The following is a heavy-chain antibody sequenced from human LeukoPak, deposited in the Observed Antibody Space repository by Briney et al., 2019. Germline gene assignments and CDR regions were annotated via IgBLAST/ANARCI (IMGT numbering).Heavy chain of an antibody. J-gene: IGHJ4*02. CDR1: GFTFSSYA. D-gene: IGHD3-3*01. V-gene: IGHV3-64*01. Sequence: GGSLRLSCAASGFTFSSYAMHWVRQAPGKGLEYVSAISNGGGSTHYANSVKGRFTISRNNSKNTLYLQMGSLRAEDMAVYYCARPYYDIWSAYVYWGQGTLVTVSS. CDR3: ARPYYDIWSAYVY. CDR2: ISNGGGST.